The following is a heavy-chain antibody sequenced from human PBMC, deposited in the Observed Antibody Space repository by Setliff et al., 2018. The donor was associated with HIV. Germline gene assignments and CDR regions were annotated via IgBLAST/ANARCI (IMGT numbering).Heavy chain of an antibody. CDR3: ARASRGGFQYGPTGHAFDI. D-gene: IGHD3-16*01. V-gene: IGHV1-2*02. J-gene: IGHJ3*02. CDR1: GYTFIDYY. Sequence: ASVKVSCKASGYTFIDYYIHWVRQAPGRGLEWMGWINTDNGITEYAENFQGRVAMTRDTSMSTAYMELNRLTFDDTAVYYCARASRGGFQYGPTGHAFDIWGQGTMVTVSS. CDR2: INTDNGIT.